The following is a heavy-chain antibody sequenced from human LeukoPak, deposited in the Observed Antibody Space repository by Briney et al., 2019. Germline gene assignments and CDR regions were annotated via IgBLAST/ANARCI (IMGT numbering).Heavy chain of an antibody. Sequence: GASVKVSCKASGYTFTGYYMHWVRQAPGQGLEWMGWINPNSGGTNYAQKFQGRVTMTRDTSISTAYMELSRLRSGDTAVYYCAGSRGGDGYNLGWFDPWGQGTLVTVSS. CDR2: INPNSGGT. CDR3: AGSRGGDGYNLGWFDP. D-gene: IGHD5-24*01. V-gene: IGHV1-2*02. CDR1: GYTFTGYY. J-gene: IGHJ5*02.